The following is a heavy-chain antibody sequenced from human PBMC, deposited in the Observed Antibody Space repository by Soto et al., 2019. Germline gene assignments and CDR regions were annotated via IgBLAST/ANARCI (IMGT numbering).Heavy chain of an antibody. CDR2: IYYSGST. Sequence: SETLSLTCTVSGGSISSGGYYWSWIRQHPGKGLEWIGYIYYSGSTYYNPSLKSRVTISVDTSKNQFSLKLSSVTAADTAVYYCARDRSGYYFDWGQGTLVTVSS. V-gene: IGHV4-31*03. J-gene: IGHJ4*02. CDR1: GGSISSGGYY. CDR3: ARDRSGYYFD. D-gene: IGHD3-22*01.